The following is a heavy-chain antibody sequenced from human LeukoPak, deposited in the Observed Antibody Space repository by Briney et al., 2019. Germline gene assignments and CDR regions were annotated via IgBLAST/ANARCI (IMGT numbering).Heavy chain of an antibody. V-gene: IGHV3-33*01. CDR3: ARPLYYYDSSGYYGYFDY. CDR1: GFTFSSYG. CDR2: IWYDGSNK. D-gene: IGHD3-22*01. J-gene: IGHJ4*02. Sequence: PGGSLRLSCAASGFTFSSYGMHWVRQAPGKGLEWVAVIWYDGSNKYYADSVKGRFTISRDNSKNTLYLQMNSLRAEDTAVYYCARPLYYYDSSGYYGYFDYWGQGTLVTVSS.